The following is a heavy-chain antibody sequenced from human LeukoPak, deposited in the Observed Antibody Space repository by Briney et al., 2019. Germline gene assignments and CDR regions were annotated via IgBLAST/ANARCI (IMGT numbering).Heavy chain of an antibody. Sequence: SETLSLTCAVYGGSFSGYYWSWIRQPPGKGLEWIGEINHRGSTNYNPSLKSRVTISVETSKNQFSLKLSSVTAADTAVYYCARGLIVVVPAALRPYYYYYMDVWGKGTTVTVSS. V-gene: IGHV4-34*01. CDR2: INHRGST. CDR1: GGSFSGYY. CDR3: ARGLIVVVPAALRPYYYYYMDV. J-gene: IGHJ6*03. D-gene: IGHD2-2*01.